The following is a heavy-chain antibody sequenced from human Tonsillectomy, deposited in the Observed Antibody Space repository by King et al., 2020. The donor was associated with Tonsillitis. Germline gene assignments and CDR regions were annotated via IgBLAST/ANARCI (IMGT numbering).Heavy chain of an antibody. J-gene: IGHJ3*02. Sequence: VQLVESGGGLVQPGGSLRLSCAASGFTFSSYAMSWVRQAPGKGLDWVSAISGSGGSTYYADSVKGRFTISRDNSKNTRYLQMNSLSAEDTAVYYCATGYSSGWPTDAFDIWGQGTMVTVSS. V-gene: IGHV3-23*04. CDR2: ISGSGGST. D-gene: IGHD6-19*01. CDR1: GFTFSSYA. CDR3: ATGYSSGWPTDAFDI.